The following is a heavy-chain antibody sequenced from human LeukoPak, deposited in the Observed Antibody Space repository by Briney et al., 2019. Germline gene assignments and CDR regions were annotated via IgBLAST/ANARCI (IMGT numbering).Heavy chain of an antibody. V-gene: IGHV3-23*01. CDR2: ISGSNDNT. CDR1: GFTFNNYA. CDR3: ANDFDY. J-gene: IGHJ4*02. Sequence: GGSLRLSCGASGFTFNNYAMSWVRQAPGKGLEWVSTISGSNDNTYYADSVKGRFTISRDNSKNTLYLQMNSLRADDTALYYCANDFDYWGQGTLVSVSS.